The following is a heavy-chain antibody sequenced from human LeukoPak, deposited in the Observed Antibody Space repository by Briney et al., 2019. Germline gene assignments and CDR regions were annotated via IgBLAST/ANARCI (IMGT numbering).Heavy chain of an antibody. CDR2: IIGSGNSI. D-gene: IGHD3-16*02. V-gene: IGHV3-23*01. CDR3: AKHGDNVWGSFRFGLDY. J-gene: IGHJ4*02. Sequence: PGGSLRLSCAASGFTFGTYAMSRVRQAPGKVLEWVSLIIGSGNSIHYADSVKGRFTISRDNFKNTVFLQLNSLRPEDTAVYYCAKHGDNVWGSFRFGLDYWGQGTLVTVSS. CDR1: GFTFGTYA.